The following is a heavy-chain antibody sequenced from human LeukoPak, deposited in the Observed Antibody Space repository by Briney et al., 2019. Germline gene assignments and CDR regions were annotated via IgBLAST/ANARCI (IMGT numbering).Heavy chain of an antibody. D-gene: IGHD3-10*01. CDR2: INHSGST. J-gene: IGHJ1*01. Sequence: SETLSLTCAVYGGSFSGYYWSWIRQPPGKGLEWIGEINHSGSTNYNPSLKSRVTISVDTSKNQFSLKLSSVTAADTAVYYCARAKAATRPSGYFQHWGQGTLVTVSS. CDR1: GGSFSGYY. CDR3: ARAKAATRPSGYFQH. V-gene: IGHV4-34*01.